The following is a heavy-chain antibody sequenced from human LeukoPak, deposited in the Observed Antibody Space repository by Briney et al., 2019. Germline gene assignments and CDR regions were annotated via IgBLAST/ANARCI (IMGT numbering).Heavy chain of an antibody. Sequence: ASVKVSCKASGYTFTSYDINWVRQATGQGLEWMGWMNPNSGNTGYAQKFQGRVTITRNTSISTAYTELSSLRSEDTAVYYCARARTRPFRWFDHWGQGTLVTVSS. CDR1: GYTFTSYD. D-gene: IGHD2-2*01. CDR3: ARARTRPFRWFDH. CDR2: MNPNSGNT. V-gene: IGHV1-8*03. J-gene: IGHJ5*02.